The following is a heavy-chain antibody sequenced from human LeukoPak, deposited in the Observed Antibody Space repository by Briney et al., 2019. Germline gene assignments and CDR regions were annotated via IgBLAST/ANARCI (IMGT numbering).Heavy chain of an antibody. Sequence: ASVKFSCKVSGYTFTDFYIHWVRQATGQGLEWMGLLNPSGGSTSYAQKFQGRVTMTRHTSTSTVYMELSSLRSEDTAVYYCARDRTDVAAAATGGAFDIWGQGTMVTVSS. CDR2: LNPSGGST. D-gene: IGHD6-13*01. V-gene: IGHV1-46*01. CDR1: GYTFTDFY. CDR3: ARDRTDVAAAATGGAFDI. J-gene: IGHJ3*02.